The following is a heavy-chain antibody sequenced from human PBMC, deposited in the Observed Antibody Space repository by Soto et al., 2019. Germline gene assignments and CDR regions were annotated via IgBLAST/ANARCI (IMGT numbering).Heavy chain of an antibody. CDR2: IWYDGSNK. CDR3: ARDLIAARPYYYYGMDV. D-gene: IGHD6-6*01. Sequence: QVQLVESGGGVVQPGRSLRLSCAASGFTFSSYGMHWVRQAPGKGLEWVAVIWYDGSNKYYADSAKGRFTISRDNSKNTLYLQMNSLRAEDTAVYYCARDLIAARPYYYYGMDVWGQGTTVTVSS. J-gene: IGHJ6*02. CDR1: GFTFSSYG. V-gene: IGHV3-33*01.